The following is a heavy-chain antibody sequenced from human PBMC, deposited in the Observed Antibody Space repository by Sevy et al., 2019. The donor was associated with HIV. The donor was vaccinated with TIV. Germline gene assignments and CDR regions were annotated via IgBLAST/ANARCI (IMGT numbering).Heavy chain of an antibody. J-gene: IGHJ5*02. CDR3: ASHDAPAACPFDA. CDR1: GGSISTATYY. CDR2: IYYSRST. D-gene: IGHD6-13*01. Sequence: SETLSLTCTVSGGSISTATYYWGWIRQPPGKGLEWVGSIYYSRSTYYNPSLKSRVTLSIDTSKNQFSLKVKSVTAAVTAVYYCASHDAPAACPFDAWGQGTLVTVSS. V-gene: IGHV4-39*01.